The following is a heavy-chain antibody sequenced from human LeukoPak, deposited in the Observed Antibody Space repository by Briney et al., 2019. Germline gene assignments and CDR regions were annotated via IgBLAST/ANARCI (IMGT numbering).Heavy chain of an antibody. V-gene: IGHV1-69*04. J-gene: IGHJ6*02. Sequence: VASVTVSCKASGGTFSSYAISWVRQAPGQGLEWMGRIIPILGIANYAQKFQGRVTITADKPTSTAYMELSSLRSEDTAVYYCARDGRCSSTSCYTGYYYYGMDVWGQGTTVTVSS. CDR1: GGTFSSYA. CDR2: IIPILGIA. D-gene: IGHD2-2*02. CDR3: ARDGRCSSTSCYTGYYYYGMDV.